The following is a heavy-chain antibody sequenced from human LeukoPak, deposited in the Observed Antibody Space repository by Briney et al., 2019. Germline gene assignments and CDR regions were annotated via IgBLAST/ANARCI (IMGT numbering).Heavy chain of an antibody. Sequence: SETLSLTCAVYGGSFSGYCWSWIRQPPGKGLEWIGEINHSGSTNYNPSLKSRVTISVDTPKNQFSLKLSSVTAADTAVYYCARGGVYSSGNIRYWGQGTLVTVSS. CDR1: GGSFSGYC. CDR3: ARGGVYSSGNIRY. J-gene: IGHJ4*02. D-gene: IGHD6-19*01. V-gene: IGHV4-34*01. CDR2: INHSGST.